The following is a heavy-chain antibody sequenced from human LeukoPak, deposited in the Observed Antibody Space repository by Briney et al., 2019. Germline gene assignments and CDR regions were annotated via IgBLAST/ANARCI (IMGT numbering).Heavy chain of an antibody. V-gene: IGHV4-34*01. CDR2: INHSGST. CDR3: TRGQNWNYGY. CDR1: GGSFSGYY. Sequence: SETLSLTCAVYGGSFSGYYWSWIRQPPGKGLEWIGEINHSGSTNYNPSLKSRVTISVDTSKNQFSLKLSSVTAADTAVYYCTRGQNWNYGYWGQGTLVTVSS. J-gene: IGHJ4*02. D-gene: IGHD1-7*01.